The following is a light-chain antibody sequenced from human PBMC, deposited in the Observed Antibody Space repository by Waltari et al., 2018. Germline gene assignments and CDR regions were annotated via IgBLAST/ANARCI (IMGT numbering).Light chain of an antibody. J-gene: IGLJ2*01. Sequence: SYELNQPPSVSVSPGPTATITCPGNRLGDKYTCWYQQKPGQSPVLVIYQNIKRPSGIPERFSGSNSGNTATLTISGTQAMDEADYYCQAWDSTTVIFGGGTKLTVL. CDR1: RLGDKY. V-gene: IGLV3-1*01. CDR3: QAWDSTTVI. CDR2: QNI.